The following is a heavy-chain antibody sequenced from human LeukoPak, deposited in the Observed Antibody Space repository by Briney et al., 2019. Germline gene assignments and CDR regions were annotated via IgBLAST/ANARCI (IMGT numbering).Heavy chain of an antibody. Sequence: GGSLRLSCAAAGFTFSNYAMTWVRQAPGKGLEWVSSISGSGGSTYYADSVKGRFTISRDNSKNTLYLQMYSLRAEDTAVYYCAKLERYYYYGMDVWGQGTTVTISS. CDR3: AKLERYYYYGMDV. CDR2: ISGSGGST. V-gene: IGHV3-23*01. D-gene: IGHD1-1*01. CDR1: GFTFSNYA. J-gene: IGHJ6*02.